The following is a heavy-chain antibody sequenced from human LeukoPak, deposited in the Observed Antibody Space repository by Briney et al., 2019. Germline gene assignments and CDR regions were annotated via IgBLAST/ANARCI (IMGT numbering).Heavy chain of an antibody. Sequence: SQTLSLTCAISGDSASSNSAAWNWIRQSPSRGLEWLGRTYYRSKWYNDYAVSVKSRITINPDTSKNQFSLQLNSVTPEDTAVYYCARELYYYDSSGYPPLEAFDIWGQGTMVTVSS. D-gene: IGHD3-22*01. V-gene: IGHV6-1*01. J-gene: IGHJ3*02. CDR1: GDSASSNSAA. CDR2: TYYRSKWYN. CDR3: ARELYYYDSSGYPPLEAFDI.